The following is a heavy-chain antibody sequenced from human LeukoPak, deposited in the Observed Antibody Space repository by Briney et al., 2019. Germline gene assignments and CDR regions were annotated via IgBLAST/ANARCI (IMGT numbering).Heavy chain of an antibody. J-gene: IGHJ4*02. CDR1: GFTFSSYS. CDR2: ISSSSSTI. Sequence: PGGSLRLSCAASGFTFSSYSMNWVRQAPGKGLEWVSYISSSSSTIYYADSVKGRFTISRDNAKNSLYLQMNSLRAEDTAVYYCARGRFGELLKGVSWYWGQGTLVTVSS. CDR3: ARGRFGELLKGVSWY. D-gene: IGHD3-10*01. V-gene: IGHV3-48*04.